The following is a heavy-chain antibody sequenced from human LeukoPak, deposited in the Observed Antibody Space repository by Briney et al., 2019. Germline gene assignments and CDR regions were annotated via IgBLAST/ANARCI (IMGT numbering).Heavy chain of an antibody. D-gene: IGHD2-15*01. V-gene: IGHV3-23*01. CDR3: AKSVVAGVYGSFDY. Sequence: GGSVRLSCAASRFTLSNYAMSWVRQAPGKGLEWVSVITGSGGTTYYADSVKGRFTISRDNSKNTLYLQMNSLRAEDTAVYYCAKSVVAGVYGSFDYWGQGTLVTVSS. J-gene: IGHJ4*02. CDR1: RFTLSNYA. CDR2: ITGSGGTT.